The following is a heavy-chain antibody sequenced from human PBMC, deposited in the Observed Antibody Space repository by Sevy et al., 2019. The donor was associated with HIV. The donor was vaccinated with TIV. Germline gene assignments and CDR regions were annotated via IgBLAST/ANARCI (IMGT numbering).Heavy chain of an antibody. J-gene: IGHJ3*02. D-gene: IGHD2-15*01. CDR3: ARDPGDIGNTFDI. V-gene: IGHV1-2*02. CDR1: GYTFTGYY. CDR2: INPNSGGT. Sequence: ASVKVSCKASGYTFTGYYMHWVRQAPGQGLEWKGWINPNSGGTNYAQKFKGRVTMNRDTSISTAYMELSRLRSDDTAVYYCARDPGDIGNTFDIWSQGTMVTVSS.